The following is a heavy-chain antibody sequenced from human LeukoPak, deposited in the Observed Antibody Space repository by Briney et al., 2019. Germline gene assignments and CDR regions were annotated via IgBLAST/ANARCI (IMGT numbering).Heavy chain of an antibody. J-gene: IGHJ2*01. CDR2: IYSNGIT. D-gene: IGHD3-22*01. V-gene: IGHV4-4*08. CDR1: GGSIFSYY. Sequence: ASETLSLTCTVSGGSIFSYYWNWIRQPPGKGREWIGYIYSNGITNYSPSLRSRGSISIATSKNQFSLRLTSVTAADTAIYYCARRAYYDSSGYSPTSGYFDLWGRGTLVTVSS. CDR3: ARRAYYDSSGYSPTSGYFDL.